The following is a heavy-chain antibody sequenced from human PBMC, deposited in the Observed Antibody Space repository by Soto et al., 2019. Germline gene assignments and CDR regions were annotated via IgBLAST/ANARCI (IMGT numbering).Heavy chain of an antibody. V-gene: IGHV3-33*01. D-gene: IGHD3-16*01. CDR2: IGHDGTYK. J-gene: IGHJ2*01. CDR3: ARDLGRGKYFDV. CDR1: GFAFGVYG. Sequence: QVQLVESGGGVVQSGRSLRLSCAASGFAFGVYGMHWIRQAPGKGLEWVAVIGHDGTYKKYGDSVRGRFTISRDNSKNTLYLQVSSLGDDDTALYYCARDLGRGKYFDVWGRGTLVIVSS.